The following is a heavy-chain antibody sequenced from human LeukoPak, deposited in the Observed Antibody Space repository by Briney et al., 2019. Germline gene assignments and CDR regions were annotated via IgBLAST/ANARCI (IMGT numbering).Heavy chain of an antibody. V-gene: IGHV3-13*01. J-gene: IGHJ4*02. D-gene: IGHD6-19*01. CDR2: IGTAGDT. CDR3: ARTHSSGWYPPYFDY. CDR1: GFTFSSYD. Sequence: GGSLRLSCAASGFTFSSYDMHWVRQATGKGLEWVSAIGTAGDTYYPGSVKGRFTISRENAKNSLYLQMNSLRAGDTAVYYCARTHSSGWYPPYFDYWGQGTPVTVSS.